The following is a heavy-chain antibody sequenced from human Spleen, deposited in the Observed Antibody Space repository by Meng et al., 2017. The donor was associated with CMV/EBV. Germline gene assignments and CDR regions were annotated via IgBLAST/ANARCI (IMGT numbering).Heavy chain of an antibody. V-gene: IGHV3-48*04. D-gene: IGHD2-15*01. Sequence: GESLKISCAASGFTFCSYSLHWLRQAPGKGLEWLSYIGSSSDVIYYADSVKGRFTISRDNAKNSLYLQMNSLRAEDTAVYYCARDTDCSGTSCYFSEYFHHWGRGTLVTVSS. CDR1: GFTFCSYS. CDR3: ARDTDCSGTSCYFSEYFHH. J-gene: IGHJ1*01. CDR2: IGSSSDVI.